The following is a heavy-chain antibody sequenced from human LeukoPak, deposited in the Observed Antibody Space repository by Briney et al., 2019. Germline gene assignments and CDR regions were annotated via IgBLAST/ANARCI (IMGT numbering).Heavy chain of an antibody. D-gene: IGHD6-19*01. Sequence: GGSLRLSCAASGFTFSSYSMNWVRQAPGKGLEWVSSISSSSSYIYYADSVKGRFTISRDNAKNSLYLQMNSLRAEDTAVYYCAGIAVAGTGENYFDYWGQGTLVTVSS. V-gene: IGHV3-21*01. CDR3: AGIAVAGTGENYFDY. J-gene: IGHJ4*02. CDR1: GFTFSSYS. CDR2: ISSSSSYI.